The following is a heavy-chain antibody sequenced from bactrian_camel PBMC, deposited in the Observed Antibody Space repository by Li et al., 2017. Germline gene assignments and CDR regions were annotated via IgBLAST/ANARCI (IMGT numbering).Heavy chain of an antibody. CDR2: IELGDGTA. CDR1: AYLYNRPC. Sequence: VHRVESGGRSVQSRGSLRLSCAASAYLYNRPCMGWFRQAPGKEREGVATIELGDGTAWYADAVKGRFTISQDSARNTVDLQMNNLQPEEPATYYCSEGRGSRGEHCYSLNYWGQGTQVTVS. J-gene: IGHJ4*01. V-gene: IGHV3S40*01. CDR3: SEGRGSRGEHCYSLNY. D-gene: IGHD6*01.